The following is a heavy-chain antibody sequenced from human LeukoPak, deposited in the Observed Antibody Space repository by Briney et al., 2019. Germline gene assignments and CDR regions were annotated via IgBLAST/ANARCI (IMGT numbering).Heavy chain of an antibody. CDR2: ISGSGGGT. CDR1: GITLSNYG. CDR3: AKRGVVIRVVLVGFHKEAYYFDS. D-gene: IGHD3-10*01. V-gene: IGHV3-23*01. J-gene: IGHJ4*02. Sequence: GGSLRLSCAVSGITLSNYGMSWVRQAPGKGLEWVAGISGSGGGTVYADSVKGRFTISRDNPKNTPYLQMNSLRAEDTAVYFCAKRGVVIRVVLVGFHKEAYYFDSWGQGALVTVSS.